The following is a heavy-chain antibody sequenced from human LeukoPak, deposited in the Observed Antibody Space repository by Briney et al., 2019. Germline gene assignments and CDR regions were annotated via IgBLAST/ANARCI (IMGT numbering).Heavy chain of an antibody. CDR2: IYTSGST. Sequence: ASETLSLPCTVSGGSISSYYWSWIRQPPGKGLEWIGYIYTSGSTNYNPSLKSRVTISVDTSKNQFSLKLSSVTAADTAVYYCARLMSHDAFDIWGQGTMVTVSS. V-gene: IGHV4-4*09. CDR1: GGSISSYY. CDR3: ARLMSHDAFDI. J-gene: IGHJ3*02.